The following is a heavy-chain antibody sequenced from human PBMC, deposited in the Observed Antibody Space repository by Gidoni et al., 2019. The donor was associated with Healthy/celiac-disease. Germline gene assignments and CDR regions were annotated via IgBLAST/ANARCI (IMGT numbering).Heavy chain of an antibody. D-gene: IGHD2-15*01. CDR3: ATQDHGDAFDI. CDR1: DGSISSGGYY. J-gene: IGHJ3*02. CDR2: IYYSGST. V-gene: IGHV4-31*03. Sequence: QVQLQESGPGLVKPSQTLSLTCPVSDGSISSGGYYWSWSRQHPGKGLEWFGYIYYSGSTYYNPSLKSRVTISVDTSKNQFSLKLSSVTAADTAVYYCATQDHGDAFDIGGQGTMVTVSS.